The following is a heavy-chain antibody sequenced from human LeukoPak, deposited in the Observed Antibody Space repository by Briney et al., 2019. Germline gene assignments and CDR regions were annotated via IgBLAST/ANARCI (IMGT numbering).Heavy chain of an antibody. V-gene: IGHV4-34*01. J-gene: IGHJ3*02. CDR2: INHSGST. CDR1: GGSFSGYY. Sequence: SETLSLTCAVYGGSFSGYYWSWIRQPPGKGLEWIGEINHSGSTNYNPSLKSRVTISVDTSKNQFSLKLSSVTAADTAVYYCARESHDAFDIWGQGTMVTVSS. CDR3: ARESHDAFDI.